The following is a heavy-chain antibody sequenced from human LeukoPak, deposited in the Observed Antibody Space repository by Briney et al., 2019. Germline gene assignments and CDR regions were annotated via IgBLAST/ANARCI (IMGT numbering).Heavy chain of an antibody. J-gene: IGHJ4*02. CDR1: GGSISSYY. Sequence: SETLSLTCTVSGGSISSYYWSWIRQPPGKGLEWIGYLYHSGSTNHNPSLKSRVTISVDPSKNQFSLKLSSVPAADTAVYYCARVRWVGQQLVPLYYFDYWGQGTLVTVSS. CDR2: LYHSGST. CDR3: ARVRWVGQQLVPLYYFDY. V-gene: IGHV4-59*01. D-gene: IGHD6-13*01.